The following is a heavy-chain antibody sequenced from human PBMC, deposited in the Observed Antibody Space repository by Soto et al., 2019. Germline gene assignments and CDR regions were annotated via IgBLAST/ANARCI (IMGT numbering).Heavy chain of an antibody. CDR2: IILALGTP. J-gene: IGHJ5*02. Sequence: QVLLVQSGAEMKQPGSSVSVSCRASGDSFTNYAFTWVRQAPGQGPEWLGGIILALGTPRYSQRFQGRLTITADESSSTVYVELGSLRLDDTAVYYCGRYCTNTKCRGGYDLDLWGQGTLLTVSS. D-gene: IGHD2-8*01. CDR3: GRYCTNTKCRGGYDLDL. CDR1: GDSFTNYA. V-gene: IGHV1-69*01.